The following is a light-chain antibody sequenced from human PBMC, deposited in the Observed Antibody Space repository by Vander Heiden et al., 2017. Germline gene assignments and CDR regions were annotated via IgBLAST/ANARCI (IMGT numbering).Light chain of an antibody. J-gene: IGKJ2*01. Sequence: EIVLTQSPGPLSLSPAERATLSCRASQSLSSNYFAWYQQKAGQAPRLLMYDISTRATGIPDRFSGSGSGTDFTLTITRLEPGDFAVYYCQQYSDSPSTFGQGTKLEIK. V-gene: IGKV3-20*01. CDR2: DIS. CDR1: QSLSSNY. CDR3: QQYSDSPST.